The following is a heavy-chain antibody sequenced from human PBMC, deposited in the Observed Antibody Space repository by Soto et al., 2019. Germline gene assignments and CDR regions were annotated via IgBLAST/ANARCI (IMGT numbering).Heavy chain of an antibody. J-gene: IGHJ4*02. D-gene: IGHD6-19*01. CDR1: GVPFSTYT. CDR3: ANGESSGWPAFDY. Sequence: PGGSLRLTCPASGVPFSTYTMRLVRQVPGKGLEWVSTISATDGGTYYADSVTGRFTISRDNSKNTLSLQMNSLRADDTAVYYCANGESSGWPAFDYWGQGTLVTVSS. CDR2: ISATDGGT. V-gene: IGHV3-23*01.